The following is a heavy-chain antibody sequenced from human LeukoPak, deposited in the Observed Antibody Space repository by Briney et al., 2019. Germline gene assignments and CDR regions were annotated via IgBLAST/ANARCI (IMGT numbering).Heavy chain of an antibody. CDR1: GFTFSSYG. Sequence: GGSLRLSCAASGFTFSSYGMHWVRQAPGKGLEWVAFIRYDGSNKYYADSAKGRFTISRDNSKNTLYLQMNSLRAEDTAVYYCAKGKGEWLPSDYWGQGTLVTVSS. D-gene: IGHD5-18*01. J-gene: IGHJ4*02. CDR2: IRYDGSNK. CDR3: AKGKGEWLPSDY. V-gene: IGHV3-30*02.